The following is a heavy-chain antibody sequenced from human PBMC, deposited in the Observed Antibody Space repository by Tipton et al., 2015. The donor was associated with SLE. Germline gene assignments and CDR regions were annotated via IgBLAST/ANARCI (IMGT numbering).Heavy chain of an antibody. J-gene: IGHJ3*02. CDR2: IYYIGST. Sequence: TLSLTCTVSGGSISSYYWSWIRQPPGKGLEWIGYIYYIGSTNYNPSLKSRVTISVDTSTNQFSLKLSSVTAADTAVYYCARFGRAVAGPPAAFDIWGQGTMVTVSS. CDR1: GGSISSYY. V-gene: IGHV4-59*08. CDR3: ARFGRAVAGPPAAFDI. D-gene: IGHD6-19*01.